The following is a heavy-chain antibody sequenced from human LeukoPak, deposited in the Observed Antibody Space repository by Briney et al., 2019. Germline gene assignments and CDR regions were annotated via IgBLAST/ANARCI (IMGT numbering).Heavy chain of an antibody. CDR2: IYYSGST. Sequence: LRLSCAASGFTFSSHAMSRVRQHPGKGLEWIGYIYYSGSTYYNPSLKSRVTISVDTSKNQFSLKLSSVTAADTAVYYCASLRYGSGSYYSWGQGTLVTVSS. D-gene: IGHD3-10*01. CDR3: ASLRYGSGSYYS. J-gene: IGHJ4*02. CDR1: GFTFSSHA. V-gene: IGHV4-31*02.